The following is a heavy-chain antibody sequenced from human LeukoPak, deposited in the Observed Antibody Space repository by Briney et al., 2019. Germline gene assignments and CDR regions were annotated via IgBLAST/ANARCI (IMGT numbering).Heavy chain of an antibody. Sequence: GESLKISCKGSGYSFTSYWIGCVRQMPGKGLEWMGIIYPGDSDTRYSPSFQGQVTISADKSISTAYLQWSSLKASDTAIYYCARAPYYYDSSGYYFDYWGQGTLVTVSS. CDR2: IYPGDSDT. CDR1: GYSFTSYW. D-gene: IGHD3-22*01. J-gene: IGHJ4*02. CDR3: ARAPYYYDSSGYYFDY. V-gene: IGHV5-51*01.